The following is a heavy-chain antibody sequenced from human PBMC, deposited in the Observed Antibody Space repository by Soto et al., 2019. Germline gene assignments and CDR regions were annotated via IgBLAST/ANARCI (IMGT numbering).Heavy chain of an antibody. J-gene: IGHJ4*02. D-gene: IGHD7-27*01. CDR2: ISGGGGSA. CDR1: GFTFNNYG. CDR3: AKDTKNWGAPSDY. Sequence: AGSLRLSCAASGFTFNNYGMSWVRQAPGKGLEWVSAISGGGGSAHYADSVKGRFTISRDNSKNTLYLQMNNLRAEDTALYFCAKDTKNWGAPSDYWGQGTLVTVSS. V-gene: IGHV3-23*01.